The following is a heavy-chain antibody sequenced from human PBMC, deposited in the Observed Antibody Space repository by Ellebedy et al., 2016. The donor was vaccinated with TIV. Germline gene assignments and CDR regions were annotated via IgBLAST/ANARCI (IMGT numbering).Heavy chain of an antibody. CDR3: ARGPALLR. V-gene: IGHV3-53*01. CDR1: GVSISDNY. J-gene: IGHJ4*02. Sequence: LSLTCAASGVSISDNYMNWVRQAPGQGLEWVSVIASGGSTSYADSVKGRFTISRDNSKNTLYLQMNSLRADDTAVYYCARGPALLRWGRGTLVTVSS. CDR2: IASGGST.